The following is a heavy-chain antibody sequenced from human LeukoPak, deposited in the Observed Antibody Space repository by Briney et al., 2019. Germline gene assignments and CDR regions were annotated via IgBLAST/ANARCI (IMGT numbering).Heavy chain of an antibody. Sequence: GGSLRLSCAASGFTFSSYGMHWVRQAPGKGLEWVAFIRYDGSNKYYADSVKGRFTISRDNSKNTLYLQMNSLRAEDTAVYYCAKDDQYCSSTSCHYQLDAFDIWGQGTMVTVSS. CDR3: AKDDQYCSSTSCHYQLDAFDI. D-gene: IGHD2-2*01. J-gene: IGHJ3*02. V-gene: IGHV3-30*02. CDR1: GFTFSSYG. CDR2: IRYDGSNK.